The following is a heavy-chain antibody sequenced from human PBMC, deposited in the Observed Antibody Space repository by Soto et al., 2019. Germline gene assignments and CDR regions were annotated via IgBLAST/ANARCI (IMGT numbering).Heavy chain of an antibody. D-gene: IGHD3-3*01. CDR1: GFIFGSYA. Sequence: QVQLVESGGGVVQPGESLRLSCAASGFIFGSYAMNWVRQVPGKGPEWVAVLSTDGSTPYYADSVRGRFTISRDKSKSTLFLQMNSLRPEDTAIYFCAKSYDLWSPYLSFGDQRDPWGQGTLVTVSS. CDR3: AKSYDLWSPYLSFGDQRDP. J-gene: IGHJ5*02. CDR2: LSTDGSTP. V-gene: IGHV3-30*16.